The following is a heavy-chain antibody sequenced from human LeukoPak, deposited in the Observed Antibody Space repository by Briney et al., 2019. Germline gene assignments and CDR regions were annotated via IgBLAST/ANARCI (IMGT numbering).Heavy chain of an antibody. Sequence: SETLSLTCAVYGGSFSGYYWSWIRQPPGKGLEWIGEINHSGSTNYNPSLKSRVTISVDTSKNQFSLKLSSVTAADTAVYYSARQILYYYDSSGYYNYWGQGTLVTVSS. V-gene: IGHV4-34*01. J-gene: IGHJ4*02. CDR3: ARQILYYYDSSGYYNY. D-gene: IGHD3-22*01. CDR2: INHSGST. CDR1: GGSFSGYY.